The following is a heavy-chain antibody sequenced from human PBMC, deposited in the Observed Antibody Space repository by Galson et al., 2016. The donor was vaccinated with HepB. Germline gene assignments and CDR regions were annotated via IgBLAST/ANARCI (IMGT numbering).Heavy chain of an antibody. CDR3: VRMAQGDGWPPIDY. Sequence: QSGAEVKKPGESLKISCQGSGYIFPNYWIGWVRQMPGKGLEWLGIVYPGDSDTRNSPSFQGQVTVSADKSISTAYLHWNNLKASDTAMYYCVRMAQGDGWPPIDYWGPGTLVTVSS. CDR2: VYPGDSDT. CDR1: GYIFPNYW. D-gene: IGHD5-24*01. J-gene: IGHJ4*02. V-gene: IGHV5-51*01.